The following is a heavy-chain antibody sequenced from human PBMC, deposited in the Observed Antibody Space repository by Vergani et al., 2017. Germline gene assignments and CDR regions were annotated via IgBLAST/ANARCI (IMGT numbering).Heavy chain of an antibody. V-gene: IGHV1-18*01. D-gene: IGHD2-21*02. CDR3: ARDIVVVTAIHYYYYYGMDV. CDR2: ISAYNGNT. CDR1: GYTFTSYG. J-gene: IGHJ6*02. Sequence: QVQLVQSGAEVKKPGASVKVSCKASGYTFTSYGISWVRQAPGQGLEWMGWISAYNGNTNYAQKLQGRVTMTTDTSTSTAYIELRVLRSDDTAVYYCARDIVVVTAIHYYYYYGMDVWGQGTTVTVSS.